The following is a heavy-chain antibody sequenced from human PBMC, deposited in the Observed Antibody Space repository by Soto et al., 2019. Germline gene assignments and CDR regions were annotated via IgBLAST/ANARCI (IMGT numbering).Heavy chain of an antibody. Sequence: EVQLVESGGGLVKPGGSLRLSCAASGFTFSGYSMIWVRQAPGKGLEWVSSISSGSDYIHYADSVRGRFSISRDNAKXXLYLQMNSLIAEDTAVYYCARAGQRGSTGHYHFDIWGQGTMVTVSS. CDR3: ARAGQRGSTGHYHFDI. D-gene: IGHD3-22*01. V-gene: IGHV3-21*01. CDR2: ISSGSDYI. CDR1: GFTFSGYS. J-gene: IGHJ3*02.